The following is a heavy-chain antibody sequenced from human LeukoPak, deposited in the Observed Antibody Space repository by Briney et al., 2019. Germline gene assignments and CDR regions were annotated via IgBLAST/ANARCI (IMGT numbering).Heavy chain of an antibody. V-gene: IGHV4-38-2*02. CDR3: ARDIVRGEDAFGI. D-gene: IGHD3-10*01. CDR2: INHSGSN. Sequence: SETLSLTCSVSGYSISSGYYWGWIRQSPGKGLEWIGIINHSGSNSYNPSLKSRVTISVDTSKNQFSLKLTSVTAADTAVYYCARDIVRGEDAFGIWGQGTMVTVSS. CDR1: GYSISSGYY. J-gene: IGHJ3*02.